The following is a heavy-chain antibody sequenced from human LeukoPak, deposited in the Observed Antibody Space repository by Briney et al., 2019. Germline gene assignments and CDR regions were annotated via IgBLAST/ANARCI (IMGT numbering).Heavy chain of an antibody. V-gene: IGHV4-39*07. CDR3: ARGGGRDWGAFDY. J-gene: IGHJ4*02. CDR1: GGSISTSSHY. CDR2: IYYSGST. D-gene: IGHD5-12*01. Sequence: PSETLSLTCGVSGGSISTSSHYWGWIRQPPGKGLEWIGSIYYSGSTGYRPSLKSRVTISVDTSKNQFSLRLSSVTAADTAVYYCARGGGRDWGAFDYWGQGTLVTVSS.